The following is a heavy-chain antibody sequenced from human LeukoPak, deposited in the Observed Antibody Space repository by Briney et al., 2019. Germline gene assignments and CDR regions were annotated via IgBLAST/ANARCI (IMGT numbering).Heavy chain of an antibody. D-gene: IGHD3-10*01. V-gene: IGHV1-69*02. CDR3: SRGSYNSWS. J-gene: IGHJ5*02. CDR2: IIPILGIA. CDR1: GGTVSSYT. Sequence: GASVKASCKASGGTVSSYTISWARQAPGQGLEWMGRIIPILGIANYAQKFQGRVTITADKSTSTAYMELSSLRSEDTAVYYCSRGSYNSWSWGQGTLVTVSS.